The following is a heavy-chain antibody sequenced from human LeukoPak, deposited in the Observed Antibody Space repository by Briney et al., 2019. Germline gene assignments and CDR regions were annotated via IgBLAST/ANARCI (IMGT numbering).Heavy chain of an antibody. CDR1: GYSISSGYY. V-gene: IGHV4-38-2*01. CDR2: IYYSGST. J-gene: IGHJ4*02. D-gene: IGHD3-3*01. Sequence: TETLSLTCAVSGYSISSGYYWGWIRQPPGKGLEWIGSIYYSGSTYYNPSLKSRVTVSVDTSKNQFSLKLSSVTAADTAVYYCARRDFWSGYIDYWGQGTLVTVSS. CDR3: ARRDFWSGYIDY.